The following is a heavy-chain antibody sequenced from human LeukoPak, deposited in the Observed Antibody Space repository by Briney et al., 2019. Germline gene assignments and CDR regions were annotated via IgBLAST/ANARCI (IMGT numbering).Heavy chain of an antibody. CDR2: IIDTGST. CDR3: ARGLASGYPPIPFDY. J-gene: IGHJ4*02. CDR1: GESFSGYY. V-gene: IGHV4-34*12. D-gene: IGHD3-3*01. Sequence: PSETLSLTCAVYGESFSGYYWTWIRQPPGKGLEWIGEIIDTGSTKYNPSLKSRVTISVDTSKNEFSLNLTSVTAADTAVYYCARGLASGYPPIPFDYWGQGTLVTVSS.